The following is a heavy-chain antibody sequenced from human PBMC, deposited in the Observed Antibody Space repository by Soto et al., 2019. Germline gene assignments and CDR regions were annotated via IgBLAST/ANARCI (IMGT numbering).Heavy chain of an antibody. CDR2: IIAYNGNT. J-gene: IGHJ6*02. CDR3: AVPYSGYYEDYGMDV. CDR1: GYTFTSYG. V-gene: IGHV1-18*01. Sequence: GASVKVSCKASGYTFTSYGISWVRQAPGQGLEWMGWIIAYNGNTNYAQKLQGRVTMTTDTSTSTAYMELRSLRSDDTAVYYCAVPYSGYYEDYGMDVWGQGTTVTVSS. D-gene: IGHD3-22*01.